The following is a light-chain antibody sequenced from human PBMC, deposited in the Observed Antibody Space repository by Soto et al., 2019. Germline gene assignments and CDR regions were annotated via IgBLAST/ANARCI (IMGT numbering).Light chain of an antibody. J-gene: IGKJ1*01. CDR1: QSVSSY. Sequence: QAPASLSLCPGQTATLTCRASQSVSSYLAWYQQKAGQAPRLLIYEGSNRATGIPTRFSGSGSGTDFTLTISGLEPEDFAVYYCQQRNNWPWTFGQGTKVDIK. CDR3: QQRNNWPWT. V-gene: IGKV3-11*01. CDR2: EGS.